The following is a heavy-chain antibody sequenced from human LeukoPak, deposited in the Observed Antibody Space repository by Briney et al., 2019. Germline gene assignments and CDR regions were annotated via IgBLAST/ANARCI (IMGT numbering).Heavy chain of an antibody. D-gene: IGHD2-2*01. CDR1: GFTFSSYW. CDR3: ARDSRVRSFDY. CDR2: IKQDGSEK. Sequence: PGGSLRLSCAASGFTFSSYWMSWVRQAPGKGLEWVVNIKQDGSEKYYVDSVKGRFTISRDNAKNSLYLQMNSLRAEDTAVYYCARDSRVRSFDYWGQGTLVTVSS. J-gene: IGHJ4*02. V-gene: IGHV3-7*01.